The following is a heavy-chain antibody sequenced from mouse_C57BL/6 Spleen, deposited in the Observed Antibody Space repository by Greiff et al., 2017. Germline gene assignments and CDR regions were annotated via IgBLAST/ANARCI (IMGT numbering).Heavy chain of an antibody. J-gene: IGHJ4*01. CDR3: ESELYDGDEWDY. D-gene: IGHD2-13*01. Sequence: VQLQQSGPGLVKPSQSLSLTCSVTGYSITSGYYWNWIRQFPGNKLEWMGYISYDGSNNYNPSLKNRISITRDTSKNQFYLKLNAVTTEDIDTYYCESELYDGDEWDYWGQGTLGTVSS. CDR2: ISYDGSN. V-gene: IGHV3-6*01. CDR1: GYSITSGYY.